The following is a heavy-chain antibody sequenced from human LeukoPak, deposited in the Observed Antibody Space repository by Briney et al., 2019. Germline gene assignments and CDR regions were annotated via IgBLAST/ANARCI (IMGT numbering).Heavy chain of an antibody. J-gene: IGHJ4*02. V-gene: IGHV4-39*07. CDR1: GGSISSSSYY. CDR2: IYYSGST. Sequence: PSETLSLTCTVSGGSISSSSYYWGWTRQPPGKGLEWIGSIYYSGSTYYNPSLKSRVTISVDKSKNQFSLKLSSVTAADTAVYYCARVGSIVVVVAADYYFDYWGQGTLVTVSS. CDR3: ARVGSIVVVVAADYYFDY. D-gene: IGHD2-15*01.